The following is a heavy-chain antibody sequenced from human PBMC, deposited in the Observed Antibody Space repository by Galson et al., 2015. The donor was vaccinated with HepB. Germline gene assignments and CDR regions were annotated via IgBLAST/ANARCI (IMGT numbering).Heavy chain of an antibody. J-gene: IGHJ4*02. Sequence: SLRLSCAASGFTFSSYSMNWVRQAPGKGLEWVSSISSSSSYIYYADSVKGRFTISRDNSKNTLYLQMNSLRAEDTAVYYCAKDLSVPYGDPPGARIDYWGQGTLVTVSS. CDR1: GFTFSSYS. D-gene: IGHD4-17*01. V-gene: IGHV3-21*01. CDR3: AKDLSVPYGDPPGARIDY. CDR2: ISSSSSYI.